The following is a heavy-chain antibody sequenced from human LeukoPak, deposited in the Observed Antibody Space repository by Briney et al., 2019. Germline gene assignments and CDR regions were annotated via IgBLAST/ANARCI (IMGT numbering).Heavy chain of an antibody. CDR1: GYTFTNYG. Sequence: ASVKVSCKASGYTFTNYGIDWVRQAPGQGLEWMGWTSGYNGNTSYAQKLQGRVTMTTDTSTTTAYMELRSLRSDDTAVYYCARSTYYYDSSGYCDYWGQGTLVTVSS. V-gene: IGHV1-18*01. J-gene: IGHJ4*02. CDR3: ARSTYYYDSSGYCDY. CDR2: TSGYNGNT. D-gene: IGHD3-22*01.